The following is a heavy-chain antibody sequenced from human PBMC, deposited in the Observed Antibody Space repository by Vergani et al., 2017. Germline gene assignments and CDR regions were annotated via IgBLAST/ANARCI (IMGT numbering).Heavy chain of an antibody. CDR1: GFTFSSYG. CDR2: ISYDGSNK. CDR3: AKDYDILTGYPTGYFDY. V-gene: IGHV3-30*18. J-gene: IGHJ4*02. Sequence: QVQLVESGGGVVQPGRSLRLSCAASGFTFSSYGMHWVRQAPGKGLEWVAVISYDGSNKYYADSVKGRFTISRDNSKNTLYLQMNSLRAEDTAVYYCAKDYDILTGYPTGYFDYWGQGTLVTVSS. D-gene: IGHD3-9*01.